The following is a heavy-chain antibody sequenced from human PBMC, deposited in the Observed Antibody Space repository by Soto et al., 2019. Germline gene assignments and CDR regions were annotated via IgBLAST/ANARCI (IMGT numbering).Heavy chain of an antibody. D-gene: IGHD2-2*01. CDR1: CGPVTSGNYY. CDR3: ARVGDIVLVPAAIPYWFDP. CDR2: IYYSGNT. Sequence: SETLFLPCTVPCGPVTSGNYYLSWVPQPPGKRIEWIGYIYYSGNTNYNPSLKSRVTISVDTSKNQFSLKLSSVTAADTAVCYCARVGDIVLVPAAIPYWFDPWGQGTLVTVSS. J-gene: IGHJ5*02. V-gene: IGHV4-61*01.